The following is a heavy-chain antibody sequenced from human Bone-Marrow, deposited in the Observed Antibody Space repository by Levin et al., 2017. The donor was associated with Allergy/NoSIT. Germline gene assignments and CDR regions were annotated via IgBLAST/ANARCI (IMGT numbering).Heavy chain of an antibody. D-gene: IGHD3-9*01. CDR2: ISSSGET. CDR3: ARNPAHYNIMTGPYYYYYGLDV. V-gene: IGHV4-30-4*01. CDR1: GGSISSTDYY. Sequence: RASETLSLTCTVSGGSISSTDYYWSWIRQSPGQGLDWVGFISSSGETYYNPSLSSRLRLSVDTSNNQFSLELTSVTAADTAVYYCARNPAHYNIMTGPYYYYYGLDVWGQGTTVAVSS. J-gene: IGHJ6*02.